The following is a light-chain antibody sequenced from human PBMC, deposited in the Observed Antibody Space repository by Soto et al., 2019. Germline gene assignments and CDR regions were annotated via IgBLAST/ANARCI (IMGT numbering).Light chain of an antibody. V-gene: IGLV1-44*01. Sequence: QSVLTQPHSASGTPGQRVTISCSGSSSNIGTSSVHWFQQLPGTAPKLLISTTNQRPSVVPERFSGSKSGTSASLAISGLQSEDEADYYCAAWDDSLNGHVFGTGTKVTVL. CDR3: AAWDDSLNGHV. CDR1: SSNIGTSS. J-gene: IGLJ1*01. CDR2: TTN.